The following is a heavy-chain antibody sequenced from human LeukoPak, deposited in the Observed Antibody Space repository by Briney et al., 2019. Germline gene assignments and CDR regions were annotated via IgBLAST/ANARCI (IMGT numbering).Heavy chain of an antibody. V-gene: IGHV4-59*01. CDR2: IYYSGST. Sequence: PSETLSLTCTVSGGSISSYYWSWTRQPPGKGLEWIGYIYYSGSTNYNPSLKSRVTISVDTSKNQFSLKLSSVTAADTAVYYCAGGPRYYFDYWGQGTLVTVSS. CDR3: AGGPRYYFDY. D-gene: IGHD3-16*01. CDR1: GGSISSYY. J-gene: IGHJ4*02.